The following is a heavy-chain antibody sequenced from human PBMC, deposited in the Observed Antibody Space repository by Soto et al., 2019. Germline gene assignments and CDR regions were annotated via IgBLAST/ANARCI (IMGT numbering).Heavy chain of an antibody. D-gene: IGHD2-15*01. CDR2: IWYDGSNK. CDR3: VRAGIYCSGGSCYRRDYYGMDV. J-gene: IGHJ6*02. CDR1: GFTFSSYG. V-gene: IGHV3-33*01. Sequence: QVQLVESGGGVVQPGRSLRLSCAASGFTFSSYGMHWVRQAPGKGLEWVAVIWYDGSNKYYADSVKGRFTISRDNSKNTLYLQMNSLRAEDTAVYYCVRAGIYCSGGSCYRRDYYGMDVWGQGTTVTVSS.